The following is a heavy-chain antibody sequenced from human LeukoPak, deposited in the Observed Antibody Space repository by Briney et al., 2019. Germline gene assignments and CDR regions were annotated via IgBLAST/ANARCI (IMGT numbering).Heavy chain of an antibody. D-gene: IGHD3-9*01. J-gene: IGHJ4*02. CDR3: ARDDPYYDILTGYYRGYYFDC. CDR1: GFTFSSYE. Sequence: GGSLRLSCAASGFTFSSYEMNWVRQAPGKGLEWVSYISSSGSTIYYADSVKGRFTISRDNAKNSLYLQMNSLRAEDTAVYYCARDDPYYDILTGYYRGYYFDCWGQGTLVTVSS. V-gene: IGHV3-48*03. CDR2: ISSSGSTI.